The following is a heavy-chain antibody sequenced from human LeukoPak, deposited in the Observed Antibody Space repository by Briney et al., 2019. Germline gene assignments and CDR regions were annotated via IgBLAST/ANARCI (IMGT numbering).Heavy chain of an antibody. D-gene: IGHD3-10*01. CDR1: GGSFSGYY. V-gene: IGHV4-34*01. J-gene: IGHJ5*02. CDR2: INHSGST. Sequence: SETLSLTCAMYGGSFSGYYWNWIRQPPGKGLEWIGEINHSGSTNYNPSLKSRVSISVDTSKNQFSLKLSSVTAADTAVYYCARHPKNYYGSGSYYTAWFDPWGRGTLVTVSS. CDR3: ARHPKNYYGSGSYYTAWFDP.